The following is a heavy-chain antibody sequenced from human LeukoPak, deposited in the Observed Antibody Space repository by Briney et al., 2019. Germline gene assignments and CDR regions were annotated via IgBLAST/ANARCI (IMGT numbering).Heavy chain of an antibody. V-gene: IGHV1-8*01. D-gene: IGHD2-21*01. CDR2: MNPNSGNT. J-gene: IGHJ3*02. CDR3: ARDISTVVVPRGAFDI. Sequence: VASVEVSCKASGYTFTSYDINWVRQATGQGLEWMGWMNPNSGNTGYAQKFQGRVTMTRNTSISTAYMELSSLRSEDTAVYYCARDISTVVVPRGAFDIWGQGTMVTVPS. CDR1: GYTFTSYD.